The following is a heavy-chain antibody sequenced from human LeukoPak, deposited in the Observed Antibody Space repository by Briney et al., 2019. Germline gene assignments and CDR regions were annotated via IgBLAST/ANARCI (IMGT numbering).Heavy chain of an antibody. CDR3: ARDPLSGSYGEYYYYMDV. Sequence: GGSLRLSCAASGFTFSSYSMNWVRQAPGKGLERVSSISSSSSYIYYADSVKGRFTISRDNAKNSLYLQMNSLRAEDTAVYYCARDPLSGSYGEYYYYMDVWGKGTTVTVSS. J-gene: IGHJ6*03. D-gene: IGHD1-26*01. CDR2: ISSSSSYI. V-gene: IGHV3-21*01. CDR1: GFTFSSYS.